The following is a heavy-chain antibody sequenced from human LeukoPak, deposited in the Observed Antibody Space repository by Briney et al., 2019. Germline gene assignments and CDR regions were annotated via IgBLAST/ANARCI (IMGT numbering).Heavy chain of an antibody. J-gene: IGHJ4*02. CDR1: GFTFSSYW. D-gene: IGHD6-13*01. Sequence: GGSLRLSCAASGFTFSSYWMSWVRQAPGKELEWVANIKYDGSEKDYVDSVKGRFTISRDNAKNSLYLQMNSLRAEDTAVYYCARDIEAAGLFFDYWGQGTLITVSS. CDR3: ARDIEAAGLFFDY. V-gene: IGHV3-7*01. CDR2: IKYDGSEK.